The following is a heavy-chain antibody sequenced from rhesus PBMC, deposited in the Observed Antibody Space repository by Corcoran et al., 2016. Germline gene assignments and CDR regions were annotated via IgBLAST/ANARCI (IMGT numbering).Heavy chain of an antibody. CDR3: ARAAGLDAFDF. J-gene: IGHJ3*01. CDR1: GGSISSSY. D-gene: IGHD3-9*01. V-gene: IGHV4-169*01. CDR2: IYGSGSST. Sequence: QLQLQESGPGLVKPSETLSVTCAVSGGSISSSYWSWIRQAPGKGLEWIGYIYGSGSSTNYNPSLKSRVTRSVATSKNQLALKLSSVTTADTAVYYCARAAGLDAFDFWGQGLRVTVSS.